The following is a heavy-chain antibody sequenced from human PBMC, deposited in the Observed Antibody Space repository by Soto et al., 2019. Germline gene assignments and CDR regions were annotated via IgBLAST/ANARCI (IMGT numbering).Heavy chain of an antibody. CDR3: ARAPPYNWNDNYYYGMDV. CDR2: INSDGSST. D-gene: IGHD1-20*01. J-gene: IGHJ6*02. CDR1: GFTFSSYW. Sequence: GGSLRLSCAASGFTFSSYWMHWVRQAPGKGLVWVSRINSDGSSTSYADSVKGRFTISRDNAKNTLYLQMNSLRAEDTAVYYCARAPPYNWNDNYYYGMDVWGQGTTVTVSS. V-gene: IGHV3-74*01.